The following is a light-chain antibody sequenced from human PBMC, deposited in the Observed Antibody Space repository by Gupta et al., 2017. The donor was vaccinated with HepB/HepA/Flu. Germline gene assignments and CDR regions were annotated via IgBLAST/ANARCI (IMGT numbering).Light chain of an antibody. V-gene: IGLV2-23*02. CDR3: CSYVGSTTWV. J-gene: IGLJ3*02. CDR2: EVN. CDR1: SSDVGGYDL. Sequence: QSALTQPASVSGSPGQSITISCTGTSSDVGGYDLVSWYQQPPGTAPKLLIYEVNKRPSGVSHRFSGSKSGNTASLTISGLQAGDESGYYCCSYVGSTTWVFGGGTKVAVL.